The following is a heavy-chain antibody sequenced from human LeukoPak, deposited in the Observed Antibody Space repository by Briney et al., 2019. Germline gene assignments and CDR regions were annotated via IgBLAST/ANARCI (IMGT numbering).Heavy chain of an antibody. CDR3: TKDRGYSSGSTWPDY. J-gene: IGHJ4*02. D-gene: IGHD6-19*01. Sequence: GGSLRLSCAASGFTFSSYAMSWVRQAPGKGLEWVSAISGSGGSTYYADSVKGRFTISRDNSKNTLYLQMNSLRAEDTAVYYCTKDRGYSSGSTWPDYWGQGTLVTVSS. V-gene: IGHV3-23*01. CDR1: GFTFSSYA. CDR2: ISGSGGST.